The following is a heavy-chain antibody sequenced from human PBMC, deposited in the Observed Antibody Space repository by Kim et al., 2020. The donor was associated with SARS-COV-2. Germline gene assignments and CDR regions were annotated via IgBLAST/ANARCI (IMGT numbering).Heavy chain of an antibody. CDR1: GFTFSSYA. J-gene: IGHJ3*02. D-gene: IGHD2-2*01. CDR2: ISGSGGST. CDR3: AKDQRVVVVPGLAFDI. Sequence: GGSLRLSCAASGFTFSSYAMSWVRQAPGKGLEWVSAISGSGGSTYYADSVKGRFTISRDNSKNTLYLQMNSLRAEDTAVYYCAKDQRVVVVPGLAFDIWGQGTMVTVSS. V-gene: IGHV3-23*01.